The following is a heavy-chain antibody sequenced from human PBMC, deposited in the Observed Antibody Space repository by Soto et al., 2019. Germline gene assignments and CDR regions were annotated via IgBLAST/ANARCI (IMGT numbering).Heavy chain of an antibody. D-gene: IGHD2-15*01. CDR2: INGDGSST. CDR3: ARGYCSGGSCSPGGMDV. V-gene: IGHV3-74*01. J-gene: IGHJ6*02. CDR1: GFTFSTYW. Sequence: EVQLVESGGGLVQPGGSLRLSCAASGFTFSTYWMHWVRQAPGKGLVWVSRINGDGSSTSYADSVKGRFTISRDNANNTLYLPMNSLRAEDTAVYYCARGYCSGGSCSPGGMDVWGQGTTVTVSS.